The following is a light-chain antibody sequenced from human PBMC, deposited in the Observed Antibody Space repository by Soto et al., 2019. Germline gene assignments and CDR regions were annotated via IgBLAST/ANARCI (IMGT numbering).Light chain of an antibody. J-gene: IGKJ1*01. CDR3: HQTYSTPQT. Sequence: DILMTQSPSSLSASVGDRVTITCRAGQTVTDYLNWYQHKPGKAPKLLIYSASTLQSGVPSRFSGSGSGTDFTLTITSLQPEDFGTYYCHQTYSTPQTFGQGTKVDIK. V-gene: IGKV1-39*01. CDR1: QTVTDY. CDR2: SAS.